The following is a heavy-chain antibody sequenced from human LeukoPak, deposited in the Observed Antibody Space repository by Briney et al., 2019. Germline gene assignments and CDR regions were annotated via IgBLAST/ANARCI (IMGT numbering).Heavy chain of an antibody. CDR3: ARAYCGGDCYYSGAFDI. CDR1: GYTFTRYY. J-gene: IGHJ3*02. CDR2: IIPIFGTA. D-gene: IGHD2-21*02. V-gene: IGHV1-69*13. Sequence: SVKVSCKASGYTFTRYYMHWVRQAPGQGLEWMGGIIPIFGTANYAQKFQGRVTITADESTSTAYMELSSLRSEDTAVYYCARAYCGGDCYYSGAFDIWGQGTMVTVSS.